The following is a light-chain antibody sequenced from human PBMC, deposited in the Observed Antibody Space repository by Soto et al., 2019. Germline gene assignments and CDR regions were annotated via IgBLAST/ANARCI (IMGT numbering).Light chain of an antibody. CDR1: HDIGNK. CDR3: QQYHVYPLT. V-gene: IGKV1-16*02. Sequence: DIQMTQSPSSLSASVGDRVIITCRASHDIGNKIAWFQQKPGKGPKSLIYGASILQSGVPSKFSGSRSATDFTLTITSLQPEDFATYYCQQYHVYPLTFGGGPSWRSN. J-gene: IGKJ4*01. CDR2: GAS.